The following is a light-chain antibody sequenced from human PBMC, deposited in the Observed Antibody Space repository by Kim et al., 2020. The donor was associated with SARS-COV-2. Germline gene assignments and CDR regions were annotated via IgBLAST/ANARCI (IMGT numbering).Light chain of an antibody. CDR1: QDISNC. CDR2: AAS. CDR3: QQYKSFPIT. V-gene: IGKV1-16*01. Sequence: ASVGDRVTSTCRASQDISNCVAWFQQKSGKAPKYLIFAASSLQRGVPSRFSGSGSGTDFTLTISSLQPEDFAIYYWQQYKSFPITFGQGTRLEIK. J-gene: IGKJ5*01.